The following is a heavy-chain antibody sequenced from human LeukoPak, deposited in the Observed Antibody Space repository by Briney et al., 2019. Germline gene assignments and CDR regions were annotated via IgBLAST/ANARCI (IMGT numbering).Heavy chain of an antibody. CDR2: FIPIFGTA. D-gene: IGHD3-10*01. CDR1: GGTFSSYA. Sequence: SVNVSCKASGGTFSSYAISWVRQAPGQGLEWMGGFIPIFGTANYAQKFQGRVTITTDESTSTAYMELSSLRSEDTAVYYCARVWSRELRAPDWFDPWGQGTLVTVSS. CDR3: ARVWSRELRAPDWFDP. J-gene: IGHJ5*02. V-gene: IGHV1-69*05.